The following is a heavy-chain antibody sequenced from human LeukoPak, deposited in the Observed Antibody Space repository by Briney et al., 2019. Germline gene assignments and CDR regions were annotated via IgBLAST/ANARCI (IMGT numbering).Heavy chain of an antibody. CDR1: GGSISSGGYS. D-gene: IGHD1-7*01. V-gene: IGHV4-30-2*01. Sequence: SQTLSLTCAVSGGSISSGGYSWSWIRQPPGKGLEWIGYIYHSGSTYYNPSLKGRVTISVDRSKNQFSLKLSSVTAADTAVYYCARGITGTTLFDYWGQGTLVTVSS. CDR3: ARGITGTTLFDY. CDR2: IYHSGST. J-gene: IGHJ4*02.